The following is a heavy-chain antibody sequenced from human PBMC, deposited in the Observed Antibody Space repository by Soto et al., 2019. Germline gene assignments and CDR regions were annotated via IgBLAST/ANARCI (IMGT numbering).Heavy chain of an antibody. Sequence: QVQLQESGPGLVKPSQTLSLTCTVSGGSISSGDYYWSWIRQPPGKGLEWIGYIYYRGSTYYNPAPKSRVTISVDTSKSQFPLKLSSVTAADTAVYYCARERPDGSRLDPWGQGTLVTVSS. V-gene: IGHV4-30-4*01. CDR3: ARERPDGSRLDP. D-gene: IGHD6-13*01. CDR2: IYYRGST. CDR1: GGSISSGDYY. J-gene: IGHJ5*02.